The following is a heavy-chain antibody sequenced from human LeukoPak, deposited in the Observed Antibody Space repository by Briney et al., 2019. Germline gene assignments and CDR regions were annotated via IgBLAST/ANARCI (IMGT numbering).Heavy chain of an antibody. J-gene: IGHJ4*02. V-gene: IGHV3-23*01. CDR3: ARDRPQYCSSVNCYVFDC. CDR1: EFSFPNYA. Sequence: GGSLRLSCVGSEFSFPNYAMSWVRQAPGRGLEWVSSISGSGGGTYYADSVKGRFTISRDNSKNTLYLQMNSLRAEDTALYYCARDRPQYCSSVNCYVFDCWGQGTLVTVSS. D-gene: IGHD2-2*01. CDR2: ISGSGGGT.